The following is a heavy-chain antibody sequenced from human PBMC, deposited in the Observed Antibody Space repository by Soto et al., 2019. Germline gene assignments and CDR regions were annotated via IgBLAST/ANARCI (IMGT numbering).Heavy chain of an antibody. V-gene: IGHV6-1*01. CDR2: TYYRSKWYN. D-gene: IGHD6-13*01. J-gene: IGHJ6*02. CDR3: ARVQSSSSWLGYYYDYGMDV. Sequence: SQTLSLTCAISGDSVSSNSAAWNWIRQSPSRGLEWLGRTYYRSKWYNDYAVSVKSRITINPDTSKNQFSLQLNSVTPEDTAVYYCARVQSSSSWLGYYYDYGMDVWGQGTTVTVSS. CDR1: GDSVSSNSAA.